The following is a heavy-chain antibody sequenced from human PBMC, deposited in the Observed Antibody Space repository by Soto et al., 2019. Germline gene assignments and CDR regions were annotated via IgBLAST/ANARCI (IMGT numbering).Heavy chain of an antibody. J-gene: IGHJ6*02. D-gene: IGHD1-26*01. CDR1: PGSIYDYY. CDR3: ARDGTPGDYGMDV. V-gene: IGHV4-59*01. CDR2: VYSGGSA. Sequence: SETLSLTCNVFPGSIYDYYWSWIRQTPGMRLEWIGFVYSGGSAMYNPSFKSRVIISLETSKNQFSLTLTSLTAADSAVYYCARDGTPGDYGMDVWGQGTTVTVSS.